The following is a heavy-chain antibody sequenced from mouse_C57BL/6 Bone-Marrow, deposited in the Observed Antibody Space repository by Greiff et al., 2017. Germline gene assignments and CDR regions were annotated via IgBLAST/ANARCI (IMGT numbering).Heavy chain of an antibody. J-gene: IGHJ2*01. V-gene: IGHV5-9-1*02. D-gene: IGHD1-1*01. Sequence: EVKLVESGEGLVKPGGSLKLSCAASGFTFSSYAMSWVRQTPEKRLEWVAYISSGGDYIYYADTVKGRFTISRDNARKTLYMQMSSLKSEDTAMYYWTRDGDYGSSSDYWGQGTTLTVSS. CDR3: TRDGDYGSSSDY. CDR2: ISSGGDYI. CDR1: GFTFSSYA.